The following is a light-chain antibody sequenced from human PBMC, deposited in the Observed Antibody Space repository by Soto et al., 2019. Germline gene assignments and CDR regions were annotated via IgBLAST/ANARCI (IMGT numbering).Light chain of an antibody. J-gene: IGLJ2*01. V-gene: IGLV2-14*01. CDR2: EVR. CDR1: MRDVGAYNL. CDR3: ISYTSKSSLI. Sequence: QSVLTQPASVSESPGQSITISCAGTMRDVGAYNLVSWYQQHPGRAPQLIIYEVRNRPSGISFRFSGSKSGNTASLTISGLQAEDEADYYCISYTSKSSLIFGGGTKLTVL.